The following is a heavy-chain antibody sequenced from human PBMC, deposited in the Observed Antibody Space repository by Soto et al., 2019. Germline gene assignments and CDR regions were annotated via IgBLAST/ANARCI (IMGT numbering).Heavy chain of an antibody. D-gene: IGHD3-22*01. CDR2: IIPIFGTA. Sequence: ASVKVSCKASGGTFSSYAISWVRQAPGQGLEWMGGIIPIFGTANYAQKFQGRVTITADESTSTAYMELSSLRSEDTAVYYCARDRPDSSGYYSMVGATFYGMDVWGQGTTVTVSS. CDR1: GGTFSSYA. CDR3: ARDRPDSSGYYSMVGATFYGMDV. V-gene: IGHV1-69*13. J-gene: IGHJ6*02.